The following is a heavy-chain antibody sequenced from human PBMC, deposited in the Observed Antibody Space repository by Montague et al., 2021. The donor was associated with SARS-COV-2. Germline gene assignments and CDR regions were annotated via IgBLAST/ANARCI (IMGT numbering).Heavy chain of an antibody. Sequence: TLSLTCTVSGDSVSGGPYYWTWIRQPAGKGLEWIGRIFTRGSTLYNPSLKSRVTISVDPSKSQFSLTLSSVTAADTAVYYCTREVLAAMRPWFDPWGQGTLVTVSS. CDR1: GDSVSGGPYY. CDR3: TREVLAAMRPWFDP. CDR2: IFTRGST. V-gene: IGHV4-61*02. D-gene: IGHD2-2*01. J-gene: IGHJ5*02.